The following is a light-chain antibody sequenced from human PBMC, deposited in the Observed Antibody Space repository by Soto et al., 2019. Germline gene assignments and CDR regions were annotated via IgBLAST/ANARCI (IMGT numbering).Light chain of an antibody. Sequence: EIVLTQSPGTLSLSPGERVALSCRASQSVSGSYLAWYQQKAGQAPRLLIYGASSRATGIPDRFSGSGSGTDFTLTISRLEPEDFAAYYCQQYGSSPLTFGGGTKVDIK. CDR1: QSVSGSY. V-gene: IGKV3-20*01. CDR3: QQYGSSPLT. CDR2: GAS. J-gene: IGKJ4*01.